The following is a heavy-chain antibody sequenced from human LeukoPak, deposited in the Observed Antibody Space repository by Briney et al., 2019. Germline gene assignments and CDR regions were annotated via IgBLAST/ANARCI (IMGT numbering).Heavy chain of an antibody. CDR2: INTDGSST. CDR1: GFTFSSYW. J-gene: IGHJ3*02. CDR3: ARVGSYWGAFDI. D-gene: IGHD1-26*01. V-gene: IGHV3-74*01. Sequence: GGSLRLSFAASGFTFSSYWMHWVRQAPGKGLVWVSRINTDGSSTSYADSVKGRFTISRDNAKNTLYLQMNSLRAEDTAVYYCARVGSYWGAFDIWGQGTMVTVSS.